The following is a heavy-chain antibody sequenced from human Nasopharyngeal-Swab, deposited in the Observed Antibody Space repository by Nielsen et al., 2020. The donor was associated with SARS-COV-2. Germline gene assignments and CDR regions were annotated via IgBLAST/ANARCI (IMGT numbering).Heavy chain of an antibody. V-gene: IGHV3-23*01. CDR3: ARGSSVHAFDV. CDR2: ISGSGTT. D-gene: IGHD3-10*01. Sequence: GGSLRLSCAASGFTFSSYAMSWVRQAPGKGLEWVSAISGSGTTYYADSVKGRFTISRDNSKNTLSLQMNSLRAEDTAVYYCARGSSVHAFDVWGQGTEVTVSS. J-gene: IGHJ3*01. CDR1: GFTFSSYA.